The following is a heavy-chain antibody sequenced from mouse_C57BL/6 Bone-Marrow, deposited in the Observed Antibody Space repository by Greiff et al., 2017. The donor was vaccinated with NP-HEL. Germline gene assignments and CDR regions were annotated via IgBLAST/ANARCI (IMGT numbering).Heavy chain of an antibody. J-gene: IGHJ2*01. V-gene: IGHV5-9-1*02. Sequence: EVKLVESGEGLVKPGGSLKLSCAASGFTFSSYAMSWVRQTPEKRLEWVAYISSGGDYIYYADTVKGRFTISRDNARNTLYLQMSSLKSEDTAMYYCTRALTYSYFDYWGQGTTLTVSS. D-gene: IGHD4-1*01. CDR3: TRALTYSYFDY. CDR1: GFTFSSYA. CDR2: ISSGGDYI.